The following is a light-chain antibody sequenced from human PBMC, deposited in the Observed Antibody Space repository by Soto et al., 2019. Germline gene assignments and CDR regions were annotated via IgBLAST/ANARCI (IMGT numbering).Light chain of an antibody. J-gene: IGLJ1*01. CDR3: SSYAGSSNV. Sequence: LTQPPSASGSPGQSVTISCTGTKSDIGVYDFVSWYQHHPGKAPRLIIYEVNKRPSGVPDRFSGSKSGNTASLTVSGLQAEDEADYYCSSYAGSSNVFGTGTKVTVL. CDR1: KSDIGVYDF. CDR2: EVN. V-gene: IGLV2-8*01.